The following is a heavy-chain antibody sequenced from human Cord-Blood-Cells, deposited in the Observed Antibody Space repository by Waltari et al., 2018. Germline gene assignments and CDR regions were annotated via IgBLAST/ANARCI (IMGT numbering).Heavy chain of an antibody. J-gene: IGHJ6*02. CDR2: IIPIFGTA. Sequence: QVQLVQSGAEVKKPGSSVKVSCKASGGTFSSYAISWVRQAPGQGLEGMGGIIPIFGTANYAQKFQGRVTITADESTSTAYMELSSLRSEDTAVYYCARLWKIYNWNDAPYYYGMDVWGQGTTVTVSS. D-gene: IGHD1-20*01. V-gene: IGHV1-69*01. CDR3: ARLWKIYNWNDAPYYYGMDV. CDR1: GGTFSSYA.